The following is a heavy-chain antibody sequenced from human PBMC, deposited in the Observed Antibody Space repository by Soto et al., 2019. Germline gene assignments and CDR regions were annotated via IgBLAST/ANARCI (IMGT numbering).Heavy chain of an antibody. J-gene: IGHJ2*01. V-gene: IGHV3-48*02. D-gene: IGHD4-17*01. CDR3: ARLDDYGDNYWYFDL. CDR1: GFTFSSYS. Sequence: GGSLRLSCAASGFTFSSYSMNWVRQAPGKGLEWVSYISSSSSTIYYADSVKGRFTISRDNAKNSLYLQMNSLRDEDTAVYYCARLDDYGDNYWYFDLWGRGTLVTVPQ. CDR2: ISSSSSTI.